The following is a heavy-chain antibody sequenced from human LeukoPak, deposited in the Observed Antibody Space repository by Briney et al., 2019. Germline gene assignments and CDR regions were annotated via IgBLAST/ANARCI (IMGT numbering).Heavy chain of an antibody. V-gene: IGHV1-18*04. CDR1: GYTFSKYG. J-gene: IGHJ6*02. D-gene: IGHD2-2*01. CDR2: ISGYNGNT. CDR3: ARSVNVKPYCNTISCSGEGMDV. Sequence: ASVKVSYKASGYTFSKYGVSWVRQAPVQGLEWMGWISGYNGNTDYAQKFQDRVSMTTDTSTSTVYLELRSLRSDDTAVYYCARSVNVKPYCNTISCSGEGMDVWGQGTTVTVSS.